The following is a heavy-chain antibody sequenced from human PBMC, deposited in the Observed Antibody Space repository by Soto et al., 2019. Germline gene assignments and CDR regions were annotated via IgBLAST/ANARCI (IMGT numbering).Heavy chain of an antibody. D-gene: IGHD6-13*01. CDR3: ARGSAWSIAAAGSIHY. Sequence: GGSLRLSCAASGFTFSDYYMSWIRQAPGKGLEWVSYISSSSSYTNYADSVKGRFTISRDNAKNSLYLQMNSLRPEDTAAYYCARGSAWSIAAAGSIHYWGQGT. CDR1: GFTFSDYY. CDR2: ISSSSSYT. J-gene: IGHJ4*01. V-gene: IGHV3-11*06.